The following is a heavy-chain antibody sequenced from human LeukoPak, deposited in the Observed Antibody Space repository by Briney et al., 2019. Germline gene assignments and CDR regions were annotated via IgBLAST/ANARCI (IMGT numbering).Heavy chain of an antibody. J-gene: IGHJ3*02. CDR1: GFTFSSYW. D-gene: IGHD2-15*01. CDR2: IKQDGSEK. CDR3: ARGYCSGGSCYYLGPNAFDI. Sequence: PGGSLRLSCAASGFTFSSYWMSWVRQAPGKGLKWVANIKQDGSEKYYVDSVKGRFTISRDNAKNSLYLQMNSLRAEDTAVYYCARGYCSGGSCYYLGPNAFDIWGQGTMVTVSS. V-gene: IGHV3-7*04.